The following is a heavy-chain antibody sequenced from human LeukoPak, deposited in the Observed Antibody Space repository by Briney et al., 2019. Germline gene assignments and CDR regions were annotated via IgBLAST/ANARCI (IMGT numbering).Heavy chain of an antibody. CDR1: GFTFSDYY. V-gene: IGHV3-11*01. CDR3: ARAHYYGSGSSLTDY. Sequence: GGSLRLSCAASGFTFSDYYMSWIRQAPGKGLEWVSYISSSGSTIYYADSVKGRFTISRDNAKNSLYLQMNSLRAEDTAVYYCARAHYYGSGSSLTDYWGQGTLVTVSS. J-gene: IGHJ4*02. D-gene: IGHD3-10*01. CDR2: ISSSGSTI.